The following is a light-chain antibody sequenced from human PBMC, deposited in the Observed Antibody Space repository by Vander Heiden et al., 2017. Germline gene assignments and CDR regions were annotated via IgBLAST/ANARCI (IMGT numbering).Light chain of an antibody. V-gene: IGLV1-44*01. CDR1: SSNIGDNT. J-gene: IGLJ3*02. CDR2: SNH. CDR3: AAWDDSLNGRWV. Sequence: QSVLTQPPSASGTPGPRVTISCSGNSSNIGDNTVNWYRHLPRTPPKLLIYSNHQRPSGVSDRFSGSKSGTSASLAIRGLQSEDEADYYCAAWDDSLNGRWVFGGGTKLTVL.